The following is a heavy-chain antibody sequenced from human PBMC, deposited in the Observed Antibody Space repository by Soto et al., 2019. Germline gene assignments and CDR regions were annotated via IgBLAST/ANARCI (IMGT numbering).Heavy chain of an antibody. CDR2: IVHDGSNE. Sequence: QVQLVESGGGVVQPGRSLRLSCAAPGFTFSNYGMHWVRQAPGKGLEWVARIVHDGSNEYYADSVKGRFTISRDNSNNTLYLQMNSLRGDDTAVYYCANSRDGYSFYYYYGLDVLGQGPTVTVSS. J-gene: IGHJ6*02. CDR1: GFTFSNYG. V-gene: IGHV3-30*18. D-gene: IGHD4-4*01. CDR3: ANSRDGYSFYYYYGLDV.